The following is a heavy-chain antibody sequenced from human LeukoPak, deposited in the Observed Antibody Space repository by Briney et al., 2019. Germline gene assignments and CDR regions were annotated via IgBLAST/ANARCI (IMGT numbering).Heavy chain of an antibody. CDR1: GYTFTGHY. D-gene: IGHD2-2*01. Sequence: ASVKVSCKASGYTFTGHYMHWVRQAPGQGLEWMGWINPNSGGTNYAQKFQGWVTMTRDTSISTAYMELSRLRSDDTAVYYCARDGWGYCSSTSCYGAIYFDYWGQGTLVTVSS. CDR2: INPNSGGT. J-gene: IGHJ4*02. CDR3: ARDGWGYCSSTSCYGAIYFDY. V-gene: IGHV1-2*04.